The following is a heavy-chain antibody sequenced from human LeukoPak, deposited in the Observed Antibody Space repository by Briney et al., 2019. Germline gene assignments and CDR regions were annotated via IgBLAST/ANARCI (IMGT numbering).Heavy chain of an antibody. CDR3: GRLMDTAMVDY. CDR1: GYRFTSYW. J-gene: IGHJ4*02. D-gene: IGHD5-18*01. CDR2: IYPGDSDT. Sequence: GESLQISCKGSGYRFTSYWIGWVRQMPGKGLEWMGIIYPGDSDTRYSPSFQGQVTISPDKSISTAYLQWSSLKASDTAMYYCGRLMDTAMVDYWGQGTLVTVSS. V-gene: IGHV5-51*01.